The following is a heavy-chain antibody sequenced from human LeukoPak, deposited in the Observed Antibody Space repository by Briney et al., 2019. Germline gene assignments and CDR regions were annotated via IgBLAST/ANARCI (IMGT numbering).Heavy chain of an antibody. CDR2: ISSPGSTV. V-gene: IGHV3-48*03. J-gene: IGHJ4*02. CDR1: GFTFSSYE. CDR3: ARVRGSSGWNYYFDY. Sequence: GGSLRLSCAVSGFTFSSYEMNWVRQAPGRGLEWVSYISSPGSTVHYAYSVKGRFTISRDNAKNSLFLQMNSLRAEDTAVYYCARVRGSSGWNYYFDYWGQGTLVTVSS. D-gene: IGHD6-19*01.